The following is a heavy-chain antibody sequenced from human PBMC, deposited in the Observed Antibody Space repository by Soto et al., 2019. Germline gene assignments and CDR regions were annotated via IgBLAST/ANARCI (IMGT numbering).Heavy chain of an antibody. CDR2: IKEDGSGK. D-gene: IGHD4-4*01. Sequence: EVQLVESGGGLVQPGGSLRLSCAASGFTFNTYWMSWVRQAPGKGLQWVANIKEDGSGKYYVDSAKGRFTISRDNAMNSLYLQMNSLRPEDTAVYYCAREATVAQLDYWGQGTVVTVSS. CDR1: GFTFNTYW. V-gene: IGHV3-7*01. J-gene: IGHJ4*02. CDR3: AREATVAQLDY.